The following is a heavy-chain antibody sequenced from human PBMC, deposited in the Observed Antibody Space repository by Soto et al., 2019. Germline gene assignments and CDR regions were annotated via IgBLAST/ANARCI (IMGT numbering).Heavy chain of an antibody. CDR3: ARSQITMIVVAIRAFDI. CDR2: IIPIFGTA. J-gene: IGHJ3*02. CDR1: GGTFSSYA. V-gene: IGHV1-69*13. Sequence: SVKVSCKASGGTFSSYAISWVRQAPGQGLEWMGGIIPIFGTANYAQKFQGRVTITADESTSTAYMELSSLRSEDTAVYYCARSQITMIVVAIRAFDIWGQGTMVTVSS. D-gene: IGHD3-22*01.